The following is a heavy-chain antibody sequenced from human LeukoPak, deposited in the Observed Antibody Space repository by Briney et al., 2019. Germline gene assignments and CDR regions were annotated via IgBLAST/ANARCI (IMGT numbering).Heavy chain of an antibody. J-gene: IGHJ4*02. CDR3: ARGFGAAAGDY. D-gene: IGHD6-13*01. CDR2: IYTSGST. V-gene: IGHV4-4*07. Sequence: PSETLSLTCTVSGRSISSYYWSWIRQPAGKGLEWIGRIYTSGSTNYNPSPKSRVTMSVDTSKNQFSLKLSPVTAADTGVYYCARGFGAAAGDYWGQGTLVTVSS. CDR1: GRSISSYY.